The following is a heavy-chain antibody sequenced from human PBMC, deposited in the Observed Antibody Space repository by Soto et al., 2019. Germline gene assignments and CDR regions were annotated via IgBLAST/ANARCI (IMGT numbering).Heavy chain of an antibody. D-gene: IGHD4-4*01. V-gene: IGHV3-30*18. J-gene: IGHJ6*02. CDR3: AKVRVKDYYYYAMDV. CDR2: MSNDGTSR. CDR1: GFTFSSYG. Sequence: PWGSLRLSCSASGFTFSSYGMHWGRQAPGKGLEWVAVMSNDGTSRFYADSVKGRFTISRDNSKNTLYLQMNSLRAEDTAIYYCAKVRVKDYYYYAMDVWGQGTTVTVSS.